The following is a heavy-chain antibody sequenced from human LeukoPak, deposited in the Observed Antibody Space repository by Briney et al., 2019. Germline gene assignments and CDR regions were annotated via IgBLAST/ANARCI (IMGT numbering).Heavy chain of an antibody. D-gene: IGHD3-10*02. J-gene: IGHJ6*04. CDR1: GFTFSTYT. Sequence: GGSLRLSCAASGFTFSTYTMVWVRQAPGKGLEWVSYISSSGSTIYYADSVKGRFTISRDNAKNSLYLQMNSLRAEDTAVYYCAELGITMIGGVWGKGTTVTISS. CDR2: ISSSGSTI. V-gene: IGHV3-48*04. CDR3: AELGITMIGGV.